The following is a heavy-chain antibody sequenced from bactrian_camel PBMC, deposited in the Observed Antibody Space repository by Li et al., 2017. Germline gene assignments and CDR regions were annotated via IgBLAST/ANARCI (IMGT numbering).Heavy chain of an antibody. D-gene: IGHD3*01. CDR3: AARSGVCGTWIVAFTY. CDR2: IYTGGGST. CDR1: GLTFANYA. Sequence: HVQLVESGGGLVQAGGSLRLSCLASGLTFANYAMGWFRQAPAKEREGVAAIYTGGGSTYYTASVAGRFTISQDNAKNTVYLQMNSLKPEDTAMYYYAARSGVCGTWIVAFTYWGQGTQVTVSS. V-gene: IGHV3S63*01. J-gene: IGHJ4*01.